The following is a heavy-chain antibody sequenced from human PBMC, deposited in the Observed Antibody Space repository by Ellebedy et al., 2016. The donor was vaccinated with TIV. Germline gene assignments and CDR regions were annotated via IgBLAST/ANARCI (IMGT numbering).Heavy chain of an antibody. CDR1: GYTFTSHG. J-gene: IGHJ5*02. CDR2: ISAQNGGT. V-gene: IGHV1-18*01. Sequence: AASVKVSCKASGYTFTSHGISWVRQAPGQGLEWMGWISAQNGGTNYAQKFRGRVTMTTNTPTSTAYMELRSLTSDDTAVYYCVRKADISGWHPLDPWGQGTPVTVSS. D-gene: IGHD6-19*01. CDR3: VRKADISGWHPLDP.